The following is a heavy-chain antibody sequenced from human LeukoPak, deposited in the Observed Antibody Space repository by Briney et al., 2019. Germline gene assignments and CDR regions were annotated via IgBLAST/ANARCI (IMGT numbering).Heavy chain of an antibody. J-gene: IGHJ4*02. V-gene: IGHV3-48*03. Sequence: GGSLRLSCAASGFTFSDYEMNWVRQAPGKGLEWLSHISISGTTIHYADSVKGRFTISGDNAKNSLYLQMNSLRVEDTAVYYCARGGAARPDFWGQGTLVTVSS. CDR3: ARGGAARPDF. CDR2: ISISGTTI. CDR1: GFTFSDYE. D-gene: IGHD6-6*01.